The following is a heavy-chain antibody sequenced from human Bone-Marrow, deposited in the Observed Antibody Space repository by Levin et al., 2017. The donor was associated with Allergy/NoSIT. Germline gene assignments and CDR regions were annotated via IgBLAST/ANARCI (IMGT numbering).Heavy chain of an antibody. D-gene: IGHD2-2*01. CDR3: ARDLASSGSRYYYYAMDV. J-gene: IGHJ6*02. CDR1: GFSVGDYA. Sequence: LAGGSLRLSCAASGFSVGDYAMHWVRQVVGKGLEWVSSINWNGDSAGYAASVKGRFTISKDKARDSLYLHMDSLRSEDTGLYYCARDLASSGSRYYYYAMDVWGQGTTVIVSS. CDR2: INWNGDSA. V-gene: IGHV3-9*01.